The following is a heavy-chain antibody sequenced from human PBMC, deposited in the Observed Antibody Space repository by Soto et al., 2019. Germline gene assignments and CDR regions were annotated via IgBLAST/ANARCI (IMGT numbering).Heavy chain of an antibody. J-gene: IGHJ4*02. V-gene: IGHV4-34*01. D-gene: IGHD3-9*01. CDR3: ARCDILTGYPWDY. CDR1: GGSFSGYY. CDR2: INHSGST. Sequence: QVQLQQWGAGLLKPSETLSLTCAVYGGSFSGYYWSWIRQPPGKGLEWIGEINHSGSTNYNPSLKSRVTISVDTSKNQFSLKLSSVTAADTAVYYCARCDILTGYPWDYWGQGTLVTVSS.